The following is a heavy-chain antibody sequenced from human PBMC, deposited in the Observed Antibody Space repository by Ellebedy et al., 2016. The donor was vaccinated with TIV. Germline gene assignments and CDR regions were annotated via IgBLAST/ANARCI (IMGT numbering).Heavy chain of an antibody. Sequence: MPSETLSLTCAVYGGSFSGYHWSWIRQPPGKGLEWIGEINNSGGTYYSPSLKSRVTISVDTSKNQFSLTLSSVTAADTAVYYCARMTSVTRPRGTFDIWGQGTMVTVSS. CDR2: INNSGGT. D-gene: IGHD4-17*01. CDR1: GGSFSGYH. CDR3: ARMTSVTRPRGTFDI. V-gene: IGHV4-34*01. J-gene: IGHJ3*02.